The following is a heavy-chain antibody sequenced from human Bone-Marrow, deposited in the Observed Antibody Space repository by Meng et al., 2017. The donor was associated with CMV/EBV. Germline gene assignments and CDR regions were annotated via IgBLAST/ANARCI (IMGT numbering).Heavy chain of an antibody. V-gene: IGHV3-30*04. Sequence: GSLRLSCAASGFIFNTYSMHWVRQAPGKGLEWVALISYDGKNKYYADSVKGRFTISRDNSKNTLYLQMNTLRAEDTAVYYCGRDSYGMDVWGQGTTVTVSS. CDR3: GRDSYGMDV. J-gene: IGHJ6*02. CDR1: GFIFNTYS. CDR2: ISYDGKNK.